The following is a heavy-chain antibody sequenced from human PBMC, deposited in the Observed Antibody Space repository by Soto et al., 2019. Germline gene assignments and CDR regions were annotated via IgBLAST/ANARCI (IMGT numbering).Heavy chain of an antibody. CDR2: ISYDGSNK. CDR1: GFTFSSYG. CDR3: AKDRPPXXXXXXXXXXXXXY. V-gene: IGHV3-30*18. J-gene: IGHJ4*02. Sequence: QVQLVESGGGVVQPGRSLRLSCAASGFTFSSYGMHWVRQAPGKGLEWVAVISYDGSNKYYADSVKGRFTISRDNSKNTRYLQMNSLRAEDTAVYYCAKDRPPXXXXXXXXXXXXXYWGQGTLVTVSS.